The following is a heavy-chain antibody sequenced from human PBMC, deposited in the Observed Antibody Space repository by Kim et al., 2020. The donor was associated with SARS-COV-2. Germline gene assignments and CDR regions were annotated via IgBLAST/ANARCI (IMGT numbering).Heavy chain of an antibody. V-gene: IGHV3-23*01. CDR1: GFTFSSYA. CDR2: ISGSGGST. J-gene: IGHJ4*02. CDR3: AKDTMDYYDSSGYYAIYFDY. D-gene: IGHD3-22*01. Sequence: GGSLRLSCAASGFTFSSYAMSWVRQAPGKGLEWVSAISGSGGSTYYADSVKGRFTISRDNSKNTLYLQMNSLRAEDTAVYYCAKDTMDYYDSSGYYAIYFDYWGQGTLVTVSS.